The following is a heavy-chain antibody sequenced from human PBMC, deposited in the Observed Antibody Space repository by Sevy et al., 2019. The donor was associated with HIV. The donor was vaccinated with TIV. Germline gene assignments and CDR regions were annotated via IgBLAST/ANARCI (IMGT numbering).Heavy chain of an antibody. CDR1: GFTFNKYD. V-gene: IGHV3-13*01. CDR3: ATEGTGEQRAGFDF. CDR2: ISVRGDT. Sequence: GGSLRLSCAASGFTFNKYDMHWVRQPTGKGLEWLSGISVRGDTHYPGAVKGRFTISRENAKNSLYLQMDDLRAGDTAVYYCATEGTGEQRAGFDFWGQGTLVTVSS. J-gene: IGHJ4*02. D-gene: IGHD7-27*01.